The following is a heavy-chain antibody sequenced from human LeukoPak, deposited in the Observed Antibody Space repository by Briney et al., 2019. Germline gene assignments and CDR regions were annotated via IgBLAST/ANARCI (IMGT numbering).Heavy chain of an antibody. V-gene: IGHV3-23*01. CDR2: ISSSGHRT. CDR3: AKVLSQGYPNSWTNWFDS. D-gene: IGHD6-13*01. J-gene: IGHJ5*01. CDR1: GFTFSNYA. Sequence: GGSLRLSCAAYGFTFSNYAMTWVRQAPGKGPEWVSAISSSGHRTFYAASVEGRFTVSRDNSKSMLYLQMSGLRAEDTAVYSCAKVLSQGYPNSWTNWFDSWGQGALVTVSS.